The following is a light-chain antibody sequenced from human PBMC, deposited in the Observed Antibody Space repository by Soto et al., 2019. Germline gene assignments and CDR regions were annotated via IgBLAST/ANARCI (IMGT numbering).Light chain of an antibody. J-gene: IGLJ2*01. CDR1: SSDIGAYNY. Sequence: QSVLTQPRSVSGSPGQSVTISCTGTSSDIGAYNYVSWYQQHPGTAPQLMIYELSKRPSGVPDRFSGSKSGNTASLTISGLQAEDEAEYYCCSYAVSPVVFGGGTKVTVL. V-gene: IGLV2-11*01. CDR2: ELS. CDR3: CSYAVSPVV.